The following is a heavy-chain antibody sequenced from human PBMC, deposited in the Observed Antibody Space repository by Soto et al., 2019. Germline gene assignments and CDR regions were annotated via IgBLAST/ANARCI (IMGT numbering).Heavy chain of an antibody. CDR1: GFTFSGSS. Sequence: EVQLVESGGGLVQPGGSLKLSCAASGFTFSGSSMHWVRQASGKGLEWVGRIRSKANSYATAYAASVKGRFTISRDDSKNTAYLQMNSLKTEDTAVYYCSRLVDYGGYDAFDMWGQGTMVTVSS. V-gene: IGHV3-73*01. J-gene: IGHJ3*02. CDR2: IRSKANSYAT. D-gene: IGHD4-17*01. CDR3: SRLVDYGGYDAFDM.